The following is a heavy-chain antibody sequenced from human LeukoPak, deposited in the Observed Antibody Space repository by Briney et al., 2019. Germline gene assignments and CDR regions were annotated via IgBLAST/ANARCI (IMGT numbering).Heavy chain of an antibody. D-gene: IGHD6-19*01. CDR1: GGSISSYY. CDR3: ASDGVGSGLLDY. V-gene: IGHV4-59*12. CDR2: IYYSGST. J-gene: IGHJ4*02. Sequence: SETLSLTCTVSGGSISSYYWSWIRQPPGKGLEWIGYIYYSGSTNYNPSLKSRVTISIDRSKSQFSLKLSSVTAADTAVYYCASDGVGSGLLDYWGQGTLVTVSS.